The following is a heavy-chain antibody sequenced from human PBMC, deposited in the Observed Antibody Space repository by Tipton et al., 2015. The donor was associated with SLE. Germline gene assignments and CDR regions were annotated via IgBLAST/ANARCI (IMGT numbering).Heavy chain of an antibody. J-gene: IGHJ4*02. CDR1: GYSISSGYY. CDR3: ARGLRITMVRGVPFDY. V-gene: IGHV4-38-2*01. D-gene: IGHD3-10*01. CDR2: MFHSGST. Sequence: TLSLTCAVSGYSISSGYYWGWIRQPPGKGLEWIGYMFHSGSTNYNPSLKSRVTISVDTSKNQFSLKLSSVTAADTAVYYCARGLRITMVRGVPFDYWGQGTLVTVSS.